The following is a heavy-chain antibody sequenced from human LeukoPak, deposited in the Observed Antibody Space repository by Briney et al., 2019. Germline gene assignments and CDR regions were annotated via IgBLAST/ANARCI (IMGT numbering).Heavy chain of an antibody. CDR3: ARVFRIYDSSGYVDY. V-gene: IGHV3-30*19. D-gene: IGHD3-22*01. CDR1: GFTFSSYG. J-gene: IGHJ4*02. Sequence: GGSLRLSCAASGFTFSSYGMHWVRQAPGKGLEWVAVIWFDGSNNYYADSVKGRFTISRDNSKNTLYLQMNSLRAEDTAVYYCARVFRIYDSSGYVDYWGQGTLVTVSS. CDR2: IWFDGSNN.